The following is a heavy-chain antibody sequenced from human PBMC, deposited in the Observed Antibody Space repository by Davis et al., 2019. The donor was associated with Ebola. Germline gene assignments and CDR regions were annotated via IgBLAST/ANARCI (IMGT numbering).Heavy chain of an antibody. CDR2: IKQDGSEK. V-gene: IGHV3-7*03. CDR1: GFTFSSYS. D-gene: IGHD2-21*02. Sequence: GGSLRLSCAASGFTFSSYSMNWVRQAPGKGLEWVANIKQDGSEKYYADSVKGRFTISRDNSKNTVSLQMDSLKVEDTAVYYCARDRQWVGTHWGQGALVTVSS. J-gene: IGHJ4*02. CDR3: ARDRQWVGTH.